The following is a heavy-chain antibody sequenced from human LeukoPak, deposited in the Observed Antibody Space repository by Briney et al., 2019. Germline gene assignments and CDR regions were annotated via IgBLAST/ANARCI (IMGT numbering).Heavy chain of an antibody. J-gene: IGHJ4*02. CDR2: ISYDGSNK. CDR1: GFVFSSYG. Sequence: PGRSLRLSCAASGFVFSSYGMHWVRQAPGKGLEWVALISYDGSNKYYADSVKGRFTISRDNSKNTLYLQMNSLRAEDTAVYYCAKDRYTYGTEYFDYWGQGTLVTVSS. D-gene: IGHD5-18*01. V-gene: IGHV3-30*18. CDR3: AKDRYTYGTEYFDY.